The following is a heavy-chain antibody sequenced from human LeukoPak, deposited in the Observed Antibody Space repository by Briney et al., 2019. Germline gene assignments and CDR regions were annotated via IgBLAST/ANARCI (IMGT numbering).Heavy chain of an antibody. CDR1: GASISDYY. Sequence: SETLSLTCNVSGASISDYYWSWIRQSAGKGLEWIGRIYATETDFNPSLKSRLTMSIDTSKNQFSLKLRSVTAADTGVYYCARHQGWLQWEYWGQGTLVTVSS. CDR2: IYATET. CDR3: ARHQGWLQWEY. J-gene: IGHJ4*02. V-gene: IGHV4-4*07. D-gene: IGHD5-24*01.